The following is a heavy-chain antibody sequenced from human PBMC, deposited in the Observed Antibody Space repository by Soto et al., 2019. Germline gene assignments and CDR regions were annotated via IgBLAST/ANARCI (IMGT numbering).Heavy chain of an antibody. CDR1: GGSISSYY. CDR3: AALEYYDSSGYYPFDY. V-gene: IGHV4-59*01. J-gene: IGHJ4*02. Sequence: SETLSLTCTVSGGSISSYYRSWIRQPPGKGLEWIGYIYYSGSTNYNPSLKSRVTISVDTSKNQFSLKLSSVTAADTAVYYCAALEYYDSSGYYPFDYWGQGTLVTVSS. D-gene: IGHD3-22*01. CDR2: IYYSGST.